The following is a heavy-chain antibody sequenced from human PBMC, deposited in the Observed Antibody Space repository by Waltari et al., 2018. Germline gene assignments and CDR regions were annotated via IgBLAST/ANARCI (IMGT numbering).Heavy chain of an antibody. CDR3: ARDRALAAAGTFYYYGMDV. V-gene: IGHV1-69*08. CDR2: IIPILGIA. Sequence: QVQLVQSGAEVKKPGSSVKVSCKASGGTFSSYTISWVRQAPGQGLEWMGRIIPILGIANYAQKFQGRGTITADKATSTAYMELSSLRSEDTAVDYCARDRALAAAGTFYYYGMDVWGQGTTVTVSS. D-gene: IGHD6-13*01. CDR1: GGTFSSYT. J-gene: IGHJ6*02.